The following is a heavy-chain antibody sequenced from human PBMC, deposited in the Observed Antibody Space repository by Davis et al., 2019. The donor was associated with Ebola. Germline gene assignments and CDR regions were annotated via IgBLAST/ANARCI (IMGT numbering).Heavy chain of an antibody. V-gene: IGHV4-30-2*01. CDR1: GGSISSGGYS. Sequence: MPSETLSLTCAVSGGSISSGGYSWSWIRQPPGKGLEWIGYIYHSGSTYYNPSLKSRVTISVDRSKNQFSLKLSSVTAADTAVYYCARDRDAFDIWGQGQWSPSLQ. J-gene: IGHJ3*02. CDR2: IYHSGST. CDR3: ARDRDAFDI.